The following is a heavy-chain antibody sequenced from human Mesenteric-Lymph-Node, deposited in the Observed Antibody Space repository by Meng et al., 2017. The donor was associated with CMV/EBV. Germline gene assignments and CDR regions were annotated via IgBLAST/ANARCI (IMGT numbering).Heavy chain of an antibody. CDR3: AKDSYCDNSGRVEY. CDR1: GFTFSNYG. V-gene: IGHV3-23*01. D-gene: IGHD3-22*01. J-gene: IGHJ4*02. Sequence: GESLKISCAASGFTFSNYGMSWVRQAPGKGLEWVSVISGSGGSTYYADSVKGRFTISRDNSKNTLYLQMNSLRAEDTAVYYCAKDSYCDNSGRVEYWGQGTLVTVSS. CDR2: ISGSGGST.